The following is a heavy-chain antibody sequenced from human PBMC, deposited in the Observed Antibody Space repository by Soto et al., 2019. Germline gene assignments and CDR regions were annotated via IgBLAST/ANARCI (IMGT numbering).Heavy chain of an antibody. CDR2: INPNSGGT. Sequence: GASVKVSCKASGYTFTGYYTHWVRQAPGQGLEWIGWINPNSGGTNYAQKFQGWVTMTRDTSISTAYMELSRLRSDDTAVYYCARDLGDYGSGSYYNTNWFDPWGQGTLVTVSS. V-gene: IGHV1-2*04. D-gene: IGHD3-10*01. CDR1: GYTFTGYY. J-gene: IGHJ5*02. CDR3: ARDLGDYGSGSYYNTNWFDP.